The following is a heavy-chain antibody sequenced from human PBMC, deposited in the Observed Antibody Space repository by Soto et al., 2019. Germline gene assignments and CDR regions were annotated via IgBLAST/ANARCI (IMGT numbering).Heavy chain of an antibody. CDR1: GGSVSNNNW. Sequence: QVQLQESGPGLVKPSGTLSLSCAVSGGSVSNNNWWSWVRQSPGNGLEGIGEIHHSGGTSYNPSLGSRATLSVDKSKNELSLRLNYVTAADTAVYYCTKNSAYALDYWGLGILVTVSS. J-gene: IGHJ4*02. D-gene: IGHD5-12*01. CDR2: IHHSGGT. V-gene: IGHV4-4*02. CDR3: TKNSAYALDY.